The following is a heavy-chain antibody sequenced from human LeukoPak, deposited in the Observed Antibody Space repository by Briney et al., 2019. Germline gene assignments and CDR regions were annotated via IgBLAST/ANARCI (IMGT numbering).Heavy chain of an antibody. CDR3: AKGGEYYYDSSGYTEPFDY. CDR1: GFTFDDYA. CDR2: ISWNSGSI. Sequence: PGGSLRLSCAASGFTFDDYAMRWVRQAPGKGLEWVSGISWNSGSIGYADSVKGRFTISRDNAKNSLYLQMNSLRAEDTALYYCAKGGEYYYDSSGYTEPFDYWGQGTLVTVSS. J-gene: IGHJ4*02. V-gene: IGHV3-9*01. D-gene: IGHD3-22*01.